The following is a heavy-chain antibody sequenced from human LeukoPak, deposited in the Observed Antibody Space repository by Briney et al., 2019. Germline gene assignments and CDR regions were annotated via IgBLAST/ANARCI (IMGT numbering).Heavy chain of an antibody. J-gene: IGHJ4*02. CDR3: ARAAVAGLSDY. D-gene: IGHD6-19*01. CDR2: INPSGGST. Sequence: GASVKVSCKASGYTFTSYYMHWVRQAPGQGLGWMGIINPSGGSTSYAQKFQGRVTITADESTSTAYMELSSLRSEDTAVYYCARAAVAGLSDYWGQGTLVTVSS. CDR1: GYTFTSYY. V-gene: IGHV1-46*01.